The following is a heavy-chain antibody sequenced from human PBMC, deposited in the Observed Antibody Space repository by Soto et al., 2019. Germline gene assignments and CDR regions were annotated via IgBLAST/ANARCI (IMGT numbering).Heavy chain of an antibody. Sequence: LVKVSCKAAGYAFSRDGISWQRQAPGQGLEWMGWISAYNGNTNYAQKLQGRVTMTTDTSTSTAYMELRSLRSDDTAVYYCARLWFGELFFRFDPWGQGTLVTVSS. J-gene: IGHJ5*02. V-gene: IGHV1-18*01. D-gene: IGHD3-10*01. CDR1: GYAFSRDG. CDR3: ARLWFGELFFRFDP. CDR2: ISAYNGNT.